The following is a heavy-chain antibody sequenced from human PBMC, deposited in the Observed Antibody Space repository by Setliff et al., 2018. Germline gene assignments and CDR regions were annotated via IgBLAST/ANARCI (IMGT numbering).Heavy chain of an antibody. Sequence: GGSLRLSCVASGFTFNYHAISWLRQAPGKGLEWVAGISGSGGSTYYADFVKGRFTISRDNSKKTLYLQMNSLRAEDTAVYYCARVYDFWSGYYVDYWGQGTLVTVSS. V-gene: IGHV3-23*01. CDR3: ARVYDFWSGYYVDY. D-gene: IGHD3-3*01. J-gene: IGHJ4*02. CDR1: GFTFNYHA. CDR2: ISGSGGST.